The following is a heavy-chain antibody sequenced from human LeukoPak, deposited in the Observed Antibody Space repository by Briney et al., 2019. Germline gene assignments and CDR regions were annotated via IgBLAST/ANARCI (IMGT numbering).Heavy chain of an antibody. J-gene: IGHJ3*02. CDR1: GFTFSSYE. Sequence: PGGSLRLSCAASGFTFSSYEMNWVRQAPGKGLEWVSSISSSSSYIYYADSVKGRFTISRDNAKNSLYLQMNSLRAEDTAVYYCARDPSHYCSGGSCYSGNAFDIWGQGTMVTVSS. CDR3: ARDPSHYCSGGSCYSGNAFDI. V-gene: IGHV3-21*01. CDR2: ISSSSSYI. D-gene: IGHD2-15*01.